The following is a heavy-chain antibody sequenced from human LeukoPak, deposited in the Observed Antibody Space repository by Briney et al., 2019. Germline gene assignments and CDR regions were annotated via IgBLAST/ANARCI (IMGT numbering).Heavy chain of an antibody. CDR2: ISTYNGNT. CDR1: GYTFTIYA. Sequence: ASVNVSFKASGYTFTIYANTWVRQAPGQGLEWMGWISTYNGNTNSAQKFQGRVTMTTDTSTSTAYMELRSLRSDDTAVYYCARDPSLGLYAGGMEAFDIWGQGTMVTVSS. D-gene: IGHD3-16*01. CDR3: ARDPSLGLYAGGMEAFDI. J-gene: IGHJ3*02. V-gene: IGHV1-18*01.